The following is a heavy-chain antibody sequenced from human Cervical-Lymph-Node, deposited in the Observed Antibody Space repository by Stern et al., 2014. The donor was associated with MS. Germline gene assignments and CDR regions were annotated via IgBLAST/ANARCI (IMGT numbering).Heavy chain of an antibody. CDR3: AKEGGQAGDTRYSFDY. V-gene: IGHV3-30*18. Sequence: VQLLESGGGVVQPGKSLRLSCEASGFTFSKYGMHWVRQAPGKGLDWVAVVSNDGGVNYHADSVKGRFTISRSNSQNTLYLQMNSLRPEDTAVYYCAKEGGQAGDTRYSFDYWGQGISVTVSS. CDR2: VSNDGGVN. D-gene: IGHD5-18*01. J-gene: IGHJ4*02. CDR1: GFTFSKYG.